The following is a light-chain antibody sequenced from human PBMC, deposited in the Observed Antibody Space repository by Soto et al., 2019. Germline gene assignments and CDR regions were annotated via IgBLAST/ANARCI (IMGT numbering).Light chain of an antibody. CDR3: SSYTSSSTRV. J-gene: IGLJ1*01. Sequence: LTQPASVSGSPGQSITISCSGTSSDVGGYNYVSWYQQHPGKAPKLMIYEVTNRPSGVSNRFSGSKSGNTASLTISGLQAEDEADYYCSSYTSSSTRVFGTGTKLTVL. CDR2: EVT. CDR1: SSDVGGYNY. V-gene: IGLV2-14*01.